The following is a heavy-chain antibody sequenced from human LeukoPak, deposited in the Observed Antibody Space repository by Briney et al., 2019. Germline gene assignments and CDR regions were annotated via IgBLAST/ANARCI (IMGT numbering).Heavy chain of an antibody. CDR2: IYYSGST. CDR1: GGSISSYY. Sequence: KTSETLSLTCTVSGGSISSYYRSWIRQPPGKGLEWIGYIYYSGSTNYNPSLKSRVTISVDTSKNQFSLKLSSVTAADTAVYYCAREGTAGTAFDIWGQGTMVTVSS. D-gene: IGHD6-13*01. CDR3: AREGTAGTAFDI. J-gene: IGHJ3*02. V-gene: IGHV4-59*01.